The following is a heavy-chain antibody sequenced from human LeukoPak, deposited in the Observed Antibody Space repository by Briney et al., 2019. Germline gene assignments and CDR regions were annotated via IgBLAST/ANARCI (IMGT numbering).Heavy chain of an antibody. V-gene: IGHV3-21*01. D-gene: IGHD1-1*01. CDR2: ISGSNI. Sequence: GGSLRLSCVASGFTFSIHWMTWVRQAPGKGLEWVSSISGSNIFYADSVKGRFTVSRDNAKDSLYLQMNSLRAEDTAVYYCARALTTLTYEGYWGQGTLVTVSS. J-gene: IGHJ4*02. CDR3: ARALTTLTYEGY. CDR1: GFTFSIHW.